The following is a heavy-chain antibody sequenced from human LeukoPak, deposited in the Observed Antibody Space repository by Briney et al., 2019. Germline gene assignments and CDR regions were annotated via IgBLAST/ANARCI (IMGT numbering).Heavy chain of an antibody. J-gene: IGHJ4*02. CDR1: GYTFTSYD. CDR2: MNPNSGNT. CDR3: ARVYNWNDGPDY. Sequence: ASVKVSCKASGYTFTSYDINCVRQATGQGLEWMGWMNPNSGNTGYAQKFQGRVTMTRNTSISTAYMELSSLRSEDTAVYYCARVYNWNDGPDYWGQGTLVTVSS. D-gene: IGHD1-20*01. V-gene: IGHV1-8*01.